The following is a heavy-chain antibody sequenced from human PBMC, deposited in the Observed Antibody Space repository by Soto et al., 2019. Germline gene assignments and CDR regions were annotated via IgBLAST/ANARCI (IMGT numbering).Heavy chain of an antibody. CDR3: AHRILRTVFGVVTTTAIYFDF. J-gene: IGHJ4*02. D-gene: IGHD3-3*01. V-gene: IGHV2-5*02. Sequence: QITLNESGPTVVKPAETLTLTCTFSGFSLTTSGVGVGWIRQSPGKAPEWLALIYWDDDKRYSASLKSRLTVTKDPSENQVVLTMASVDRADTATYYCAHRILRTVFGVVTTTAIYFDFWGQGTPVVVSS. CDR1: GFSLTTSGVG. CDR2: IYWDDDK.